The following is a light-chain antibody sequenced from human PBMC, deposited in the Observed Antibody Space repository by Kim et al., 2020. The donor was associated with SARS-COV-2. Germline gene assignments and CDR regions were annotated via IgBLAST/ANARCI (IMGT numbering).Light chain of an antibody. CDR1: KSVTTY. CDR2: DAS. CDR3: HHRSDWPLT. Sequence: EIVLTQSPVTLSLSPGERATLSCRASKSVTTYLAWYQQKPGQAPRLLIYDASNRATGIPARFTGSGSGTDFTLTISSLEPEDFAVYYCHHRSDWPLTFGGGTKVDIK. J-gene: IGKJ4*01. V-gene: IGKV3-11*01.